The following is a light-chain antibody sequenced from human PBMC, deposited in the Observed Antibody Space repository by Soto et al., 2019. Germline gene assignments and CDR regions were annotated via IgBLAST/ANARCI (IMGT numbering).Light chain of an antibody. CDR1: QSVRSN. Sequence: EIVMTQSPATLSVSPGERATLSCRASQSVRSNLVWYKQKPGQAPRLLIYGASTRATGIPARFIGSGSGTEFTLTISSLQSEDFAVYYCQQYNNWPALTFGGGTKVEIK. CDR3: QQYNNWPALT. J-gene: IGKJ4*01. V-gene: IGKV3-15*01. CDR2: GAS.